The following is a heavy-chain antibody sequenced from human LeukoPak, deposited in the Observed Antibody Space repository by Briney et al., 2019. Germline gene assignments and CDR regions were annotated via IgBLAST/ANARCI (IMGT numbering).Heavy chain of an antibody. V-gene: IGHV1-18*01. CDR1: GYKFVSEG. J-gene: IGHJ4*02. CDR3: ARARKFYDVLTGYKDQSYLDY. Sequence: ASVTVSCKTSGYKFVSEGISWVRQAPGQRLEWMGLIRGYNGETHYAETFQGRVIMTIEATADTAYMELRGLRSDDTAVYYCARARKFYDVLTGYKDQSYLDYWGQGTLVTVSP. CDR2: IRGYNGET. D-gene: IGHD3-9*01.